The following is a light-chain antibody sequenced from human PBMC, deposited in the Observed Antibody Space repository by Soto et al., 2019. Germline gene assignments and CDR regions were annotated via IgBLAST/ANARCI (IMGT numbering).Light chain of an antibody. V-gene: IGKV1-39*01. CDR2: VAS. CDR3: QQSYSTPIT. J-gene: IGKJ5*01. CDR1: QSISSY. Sequence: IQRTQGPTVESGCVRIIINITSRASQSISSYLNWYQQKPGKAPKLLIYVASSLQGGVPSRFSGSGSGTDFTLNIGSLQPDDFATYYCQQSYSTPITFGRGTRLGL.